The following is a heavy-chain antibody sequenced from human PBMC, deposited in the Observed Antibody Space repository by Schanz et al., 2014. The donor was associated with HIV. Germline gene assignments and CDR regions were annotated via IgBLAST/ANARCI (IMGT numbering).Heavy chain of an antibody. CDR2: ITWDSDTI. J-gene: IGHJ6*01. Sequence: EVQQVLESGGGLVQPGGSLRLSCAASGFTFSSYAMSWVRQAPGKGLEWVSGITWDSDTIGYAESVRGRFTISRDNADNSPFLHMNSLRAEDTGTYFCVRGDRRDVWGQGTTVTVS. V-gene: IGHV3-48*04. CDR3: VRGDRRDV. CDR1: GFTFSSYA. D-gene: IGHD2-21*02.